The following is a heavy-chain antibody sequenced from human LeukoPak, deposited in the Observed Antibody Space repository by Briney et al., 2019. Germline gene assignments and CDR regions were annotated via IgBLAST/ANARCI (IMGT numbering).Heavy chain of an antibody. CDR1: GYTLTESS. D-gene: IGHD6-19*01. Sequence: ASVKISCKVSGYTLTESSMHWVRQAPGKGLEWMGGFDPEDGETIYAQKFQGRVTMTEDTSTDTAYMELSSLRSEDTAVYYCATEAVGSGWYYFDYWGQGTLVTVSS. CDR3: ATEAVGSGWYYFDY. J-gene: IGHJ4*02. CDR2: FDPEDGET. V-gene: IGHV1-24*01.